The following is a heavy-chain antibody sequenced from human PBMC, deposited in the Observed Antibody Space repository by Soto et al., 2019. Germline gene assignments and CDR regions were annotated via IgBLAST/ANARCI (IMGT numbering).Heavy chain of an antibody. J-gene: IGHJ6*02. CDR2: TYYRSKWYN. CDR3: ARWDHDYGYLDV. V-gene: IGHV6-1*01. CDR1: GDSVSSNRGA. D-gene: IGHD4-17*01. Sequence: PSQTLSLTCDVSGDSVSSNRGAWTWIRQSPSRGLEWLGRTYYRSKWYNEYGLSVKSRITINADTCKNQFSLQLNSVTPKDAAVYYCARWDHDYGYLDVWGLGTTVTVSS.